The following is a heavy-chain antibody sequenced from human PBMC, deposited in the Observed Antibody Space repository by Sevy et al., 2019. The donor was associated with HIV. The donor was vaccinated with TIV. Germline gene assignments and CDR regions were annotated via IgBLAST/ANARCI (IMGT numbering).Heavy chain of an antibody. D-gene: IGHD6-13*01. J-gene: IGHJ3*02. CDR1: GASIRDSSYY. V-gene: IGHV4-39*01. CDR2: IYSYGEA. Sequence: SETLSLTCTVSGASIRDSSYYWAWIRQPPGKGLEWIGNIYSYGEAYYNSSLKSRVTISVDTSKNQFSLSLTSVTAADTAIYFCARSMEQQLDAFDIWGQGTMVTVSS. CDR3: ARSMEQQLDAFDI.